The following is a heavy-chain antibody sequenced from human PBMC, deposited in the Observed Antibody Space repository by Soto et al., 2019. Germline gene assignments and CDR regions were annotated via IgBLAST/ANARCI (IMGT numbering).Heavy chain of an antibody. CDR3: ARGEGTGPPGGWNYYYGMDV. CDR2: INPNSGGT. D-gene: IGHD3-16*01. V-gene: IGHV1-2*04. CDR1: GYTFTGYY. J-gene: IGHJ6*02. Sequence: ASVKVSCKASGYTFTGYYMHWVRQAPGQGLEWMGWINPNSGGTNYAQKFQGWVTMTRDTSISTAYMELSRLRSDDTAVYYCARGEGTGPPGGWNYYYGMDVWGQGTTVTVSS.